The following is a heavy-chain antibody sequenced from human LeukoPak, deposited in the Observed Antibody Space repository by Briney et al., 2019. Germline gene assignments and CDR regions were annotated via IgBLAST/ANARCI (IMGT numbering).Heavy chain of an antibody. D-gene: IGHD2-21*02. CDR3: AVDGPYCGSDCYTQAKYFDY. CDR2: ISAYNGNT. J-gene: IGHJ4*02. Sequence: ASVKVSCKASGYTFTSYGISWVRQAPGQGLEWMGWISAYNGNTNYAQKLQGRVTMTTDTSTSTAYMELRSLRSDDTAVYYCAVDGPYCGSDCYTQAKYFDYWGPGTLVTVSS. CDR1: GYTFTSYG. V-gene: IGHV1-18*01.